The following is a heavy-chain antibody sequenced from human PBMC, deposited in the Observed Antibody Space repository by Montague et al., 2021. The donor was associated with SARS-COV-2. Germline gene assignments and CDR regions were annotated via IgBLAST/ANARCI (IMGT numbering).Heavy chain of an antibody. D-gene: IGHD5-12*01. Sequence: QSGAEVKKPGESLEISCKGSGDSVTSSWIGWVRQMPGKGLEWMGIIYPGDSDTRYSPSFQGQVTISADKSISTAYLQWSSLKASDTAMYYCARRLVATEVYYFDYWGQGTLVTVSS. CDR2: IYPGDSDT. CDR3: ARRLVATEVYYFDY. CDR1: GDSVTSSW. V-gene: IGHV5-51*01. J-gene: IGHJ4*02.